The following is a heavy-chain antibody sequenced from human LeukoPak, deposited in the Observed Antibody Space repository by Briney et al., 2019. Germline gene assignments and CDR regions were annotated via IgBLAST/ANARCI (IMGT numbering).Heavy chain of an antibody. D-gene: IGHD2-21*02. J-gene: IGHJ3*02. CDR3: ATDNFLQHIVVVTDDAFDI. CDR1: GFTFSSYA. CDR2: ISGSGGST. V-gene: IGHV3-23*01. Sequence: PGGSLRLSCAASGFTFSSYAMSWVRQAPGKGLEWVSAISGSGGSTYYADSVKGRFTISRDNSKNTLYLQMNSLRAEDTAVYYCATDNFLQHIVVVTDDAFDIWGQGTMVTVSS.